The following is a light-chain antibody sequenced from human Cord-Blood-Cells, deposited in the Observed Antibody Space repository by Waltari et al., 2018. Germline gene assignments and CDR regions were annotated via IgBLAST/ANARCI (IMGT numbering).Light chain of an antibody. CDR2: AAS. CDR1: QSISSY. CDR3: QQSYSTPMYS. J-gene: IGKJ2*03. V-gene: IGKV1-39*01. Sequence: VGDRVTITCRASQSISSYLNWYQQKPGKAPKLLIYAASSLQSGVPSRFSGSGSGTDFTLTISSLQPEDFATYYCQQSYSTPMYSFGQGTKLEIK.